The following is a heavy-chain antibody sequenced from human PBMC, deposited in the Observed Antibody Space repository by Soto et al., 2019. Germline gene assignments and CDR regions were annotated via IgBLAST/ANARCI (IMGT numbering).Heavy chain of an antibody. Sequence: SETLSLTCTVSGGSISSSSYYWGWIRQPPGKGLEWIGSIYYSGSTYYNPSLKSRVTISVDTSKNQFSLKLSSVTAADTAVYYCARHTYYDFPWWVDYWGQGTLVTGSS. J-gene: IGHJ4*02. CDR2: IYYSGST. D-gene: IGHD3-3*01. CDR1: GGSISSSSYY. CDR3: ARHTYYDFPWWVDY. V-gene: IGHV4-39*01.